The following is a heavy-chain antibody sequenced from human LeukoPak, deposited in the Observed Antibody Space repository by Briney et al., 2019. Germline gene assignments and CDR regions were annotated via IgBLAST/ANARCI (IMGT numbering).Heavy chain of an antibody. J-gene: IGHJ6*03. V-gene: IGHV4-39*07. CDR2: ISYSGST. CDR1: GGSISSSSYY. Sequence: PSETLSLTCTVSGGSISSSSYYWGWIRQPPGKGLEWIGSISYSGSTYYNPSLKSRVTISVDTSKNQFSLKLSSVTAADTTVYYCARVGYSSGWPTYYYYYMDVWGKGTTVTISS. CDR3: ARVGYSSGWPTYYYYYMDV. D-gene: IGHD6-19*01.